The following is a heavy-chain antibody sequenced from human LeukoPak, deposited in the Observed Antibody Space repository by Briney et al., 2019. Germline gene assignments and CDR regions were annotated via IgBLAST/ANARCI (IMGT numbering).Heavy chain of an antibody. D-gene: IGHD5-24*01. CDR2: IYHRGSS. CDR1: GGSISSGGHY. J-gene: IGHJ4*02. CDR3: ARHREACFDY. V-gene: IGHV4-31*03. Sequence: PSQTLSLTCTVSGGSISSGGHYWSWIRQHPGKGLEWIGYIYHRGSSYYNPSLKSRVSISEDTSKNQFPLKLSSVTAADTAVYYCARHREACFDYWGQGTLVTVSS.